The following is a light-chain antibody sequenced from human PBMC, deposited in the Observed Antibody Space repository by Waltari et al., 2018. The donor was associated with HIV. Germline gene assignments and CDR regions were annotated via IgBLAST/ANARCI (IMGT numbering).Light chain of an antibody. Sequence: QSALTQPASVSGSPGQSITISSTGTRSDVCASHYVSWYQQHPGKAPKHMIYDVTKRPSGVSNRFSGSKSANTASLTISGLQAEDEADYYCCSYAGSSTYVFGSGTKVTVL. J-gene: IGLJ1*01. CDR3: CSYAGSSTYV. V-gene: IGLV2-23*02. CDR2: DVT. CDR1: RSDVCASHY.